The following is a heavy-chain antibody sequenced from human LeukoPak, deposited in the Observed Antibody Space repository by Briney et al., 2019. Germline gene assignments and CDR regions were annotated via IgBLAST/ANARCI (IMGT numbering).Heavy chain of an antibody. V-gene: IGHV5-51*01. J-gene: IGHJ5*02. Sequence: GESLKISCKGSEYSFTSYWIGWVRQMPGKGLEWMGIIYPGDSDTRYSPSFQGQVTISVDKSISTAYLQWSSLKASDTAMYYCARQTFDSSGSRLANWFDPWGQGTLVTASS. CDR2: IYPGDSDT. CDR1: EYSFTSYW. CDR3: ARQTFDSSGSRLANWFDP. D-gene: IGHD3-22*01.